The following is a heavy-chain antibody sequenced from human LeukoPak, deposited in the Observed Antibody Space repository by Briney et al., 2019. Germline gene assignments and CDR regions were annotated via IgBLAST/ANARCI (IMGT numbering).Heavy chain of an antibody. J-gene: IGHJ4*02. CDR3: ASTPGRYCSSTSCYYYFDY. Sequence: ASVKVSRKASGGTFSSYAISWVRQAPGQGLEWMGGIIPIFGTANYAQKFQGRVTITTDESTSTAYMELSSLRSEDTAVYYCASTPGRYCSSTSCYYYFDYWGQGTLVTVSS. V-gene: IGHV1-69*05. CDR1: GGTFSSYA. D-gene: IGHD2-2*01. CDR2: IIPIFGTA.